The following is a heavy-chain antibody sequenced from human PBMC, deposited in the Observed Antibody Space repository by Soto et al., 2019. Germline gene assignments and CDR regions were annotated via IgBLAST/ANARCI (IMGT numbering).Heavy chain of an antibody. V-gene: IGHV4-34*01. J-gene: IGHJ5*02. Sequence: SETLYLTCAVYGGSFSCYYWNWIRQPPGKGLEWIGEIDHSGYTNYNPSLKSRVTISVDTSKNQFSLRLTSVTAADTAVYYCARVRDWFDPWGQGTLVTVSS. CDR3: ARVRDWFDP. D-gene: IGHD3-3*01. CDR1: GGSFSCYY. CDR2: IDHSGYT.